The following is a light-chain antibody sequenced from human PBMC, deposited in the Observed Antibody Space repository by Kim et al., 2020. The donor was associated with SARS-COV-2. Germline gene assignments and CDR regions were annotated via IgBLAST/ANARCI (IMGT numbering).Light chain of an antibody. CDR1: SSDVGAYTY. V-gene: IGLV2-14*03. J-gene: IGLJ1*01. CDR2: DVS. Sequence: GSPGQSISISCSGTSSDVGAYTYVSWYQQHPGKAPNLILYDVSDRPSGVSNRFSGSKSGYTASLTISGLQAEDEADYYCSSYTTSNTYVFGAGTKVTVL. CDR3: SSYTTSNTYV.